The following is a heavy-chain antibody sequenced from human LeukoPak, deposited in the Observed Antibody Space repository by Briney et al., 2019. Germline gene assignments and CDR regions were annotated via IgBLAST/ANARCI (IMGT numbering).Heavy chain of an antibody. J-gene: IGHJ4*02. V-gene: IGHV3-74*01. CDR1: GFTFSSYW. CDR3: ARGPNSNWSGLDF. CDR2: INNDGSST. Sequence: GGSLRLSCAASGFTFSSYWMYWVRQAPGKGLVWVSRINNDGSSTNYADSVKGRFTIFRDNAKNTLYLQMNSLRAEDTAVYYCARGPNSNWSGLDFWGQGTLLTVSS. D-gene: IGHD6-6*01.